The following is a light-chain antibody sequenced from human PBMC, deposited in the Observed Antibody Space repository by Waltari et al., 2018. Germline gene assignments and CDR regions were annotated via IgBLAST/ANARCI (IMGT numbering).Light chain of an antibody. V-gene: IGLV3-21*02. CDR1: SIAVTS. CDR2: DDT. J-gene: IGLJ1*01. Sequence: VLTQSPSVSVAPGQTARIPRRGDSIAVTSLHWSQKKPGQAPALVVYDDTDRPSGTPARFSGTSSGKTATLTITSIEAGDEADYYCLVWNSNIDPVFGPGTEVTV. CDR3: LVWNSNIDPV.